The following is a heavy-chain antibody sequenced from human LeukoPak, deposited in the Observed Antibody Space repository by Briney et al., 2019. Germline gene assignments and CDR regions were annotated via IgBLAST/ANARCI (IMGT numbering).Heavy chain of an antibody. J-gene: IGHJ5*02. D-gene: IGHD1-14*01. Sequence: ASVKVSCKASGYTLTSYGISWVRQAPGQGLEGMGWISAYNGKTNYAQKLQGRLTMTTDTSTSTAYMELRSLKSDDTAVNSCARCARKEFDLPGSYWFDPWGQGTLVTVSS. V-gene: IGHV1-18*01. CDR1: GYTLTSYG. CDR3: ARCARKEFDLPGSYWFDP. CDR2: ISAYNGKT.